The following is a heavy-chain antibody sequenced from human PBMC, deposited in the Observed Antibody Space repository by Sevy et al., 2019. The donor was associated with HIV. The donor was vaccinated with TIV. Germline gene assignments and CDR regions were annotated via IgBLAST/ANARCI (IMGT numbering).Heavy chain of an antibody. CDR2: ISYDGSNK. CDR3: ARDGSMVRGVTRHFDY. J-gene: IGHJ4*02. Sequence: GGSLRLSCAASGFTFSSYAMHWVRQAPGKGLEWVAVISYDGSNKYYADSVNGRFTISRDNSKNTLYLQMNSLRAEDTAVYYCARDGSMVRGVTRHFDYWGQGTLVTVSS. V-gene: IGHV3-30*04. CDR1: GFTFSSYA. D-gene: IGHD3-10*01.